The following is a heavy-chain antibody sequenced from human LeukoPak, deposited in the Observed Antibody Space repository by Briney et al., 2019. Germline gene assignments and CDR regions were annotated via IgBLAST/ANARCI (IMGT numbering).Heavy chain of an antibody. J-gene: IGHJ4*02. CDR3: VRDQRYWGGDCLADY. Sequence: GGSLRLSCAASGFTFSGYWMHWVRQVPGKGLVWVARINKDGSITTYVDSVKGRFTISRDNAKNMLFLQMNSLRAEDTAVYYCVRDQRYWGGDCLADYWGQGTLVTVSS. D-gene: IGHD2-21*02. V-gene: IGHV3-74*03. CDR1: GFTFSGYW. CDR2: INKDGSIT.